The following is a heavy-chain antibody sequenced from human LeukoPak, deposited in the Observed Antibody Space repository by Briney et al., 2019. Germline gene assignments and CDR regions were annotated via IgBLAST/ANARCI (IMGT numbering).Heavy chain of an antibody. CDR1: NGSVSSVSYY. CDR2: IYFSGST. J-gene: IGHJ3*02. Sequence: SETLSLTCTVSNGSVSSVSYYWSWIRQPAGKGLEWIGRIYFSGSTNYNPSLKSRVTISLDTSKNQFSLKLSSVTAADTAVYYCARRTGTTIDHAFDIWGQGTMVTVSS. D-gene: IGHD1-1*01. V-gene: IGHV4-61*10. CDR3: ARRTGTTIDHAFDI.